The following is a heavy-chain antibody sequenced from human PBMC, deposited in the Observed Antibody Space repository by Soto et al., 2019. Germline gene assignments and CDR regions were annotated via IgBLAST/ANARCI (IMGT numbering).Heavy chain of an antibody. CDR2: ISYHGNTE. J-gene: IGHJ5*02. CDR1: GFTFSHYA. D-gene: IGHD6-25*01. Sequence: GGSLRLSCTASGFTFSHYALHWLRQTPGKGLEWVAYISYHGNTEKYADSVKGRFTISRDNYKKEVYLQMNSLRIEDTAVYYCARVGLNVFRAANDSYNWFEPWGQGPLFTAPS. V-gene: IGHV3-30*04. CDR3: ARVGLNVFRAANDSYNWFEP.